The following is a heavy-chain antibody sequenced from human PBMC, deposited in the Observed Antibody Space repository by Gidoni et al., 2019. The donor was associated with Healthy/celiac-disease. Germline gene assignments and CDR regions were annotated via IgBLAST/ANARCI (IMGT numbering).Heavy chain of an antibody. V-gene: IGHV4-39*01. CDR3: ARQGSGSYYYYYYGMDV. CDR2: IYYSGST. CDR1: GGSLTSIRYY. Sequence: QLQLQELSPGLVKPSGTLSLTCAAFGGSLTSIRYYWGWSRQPPGKGLEWIGSIYYSGSTYYNPSLKRRVTRSVDTSKNQFSLKLSSVTAADTAVYYCARQGSGSYYYYYYGMDVWGQGTTVTVSS. D-gene: IGHD3-10*01. J-gene: IGHJ6*02.